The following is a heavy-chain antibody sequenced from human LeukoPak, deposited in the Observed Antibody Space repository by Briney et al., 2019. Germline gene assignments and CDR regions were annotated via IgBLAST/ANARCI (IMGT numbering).Heavy chain of an antibody. V-gene: IGHV1-69*05. CDR2: IIPISPTA. J-gene: IGHJ5*02. CDR1: GGTFRGYA. Sequence: SVKVSCKAYGGTFRGYAISWVRQAPGQGLEWMGGIIPISPTANYAQKFQGRVTITTDEFTTTAYMELSSLRSEDTAVYYCATGGVSDTTLVTRFDPWGQGTLVTVSS. D-gene: IGHD5-18*01. CDR3: ATGGVSDTTLVTRFDP.